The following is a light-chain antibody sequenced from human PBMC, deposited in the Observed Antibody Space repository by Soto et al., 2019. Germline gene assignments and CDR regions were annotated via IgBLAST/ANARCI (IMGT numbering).Light chain of an antibody. V-gene: IGKV3-15*01. Sequence: EIVLTQSPGTLSLSPGERATLSCRASQSIGSSLAWYQQKPGQAPRLLIYGASTRATGIPARFSGSGSGTEFTLTIGSLQSEDCAVYYCQQYDNWLWTFGQGTKVDIK. CDR3: QQYDNWLWT. CDR1: QSIGSS. J-gene: IGKJ1*01. CDR2: GAS.